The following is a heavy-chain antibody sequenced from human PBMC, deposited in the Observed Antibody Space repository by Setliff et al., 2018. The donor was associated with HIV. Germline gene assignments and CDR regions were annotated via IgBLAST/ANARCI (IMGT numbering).Heavy chain of an antibody. CDR1: GFTFDDYA. V-gene: IGHV3-9*01. CDR3: AKDVRFGELSHFDY. J-gene: IGHJ4*02. Sequence: PGGSLRLSCAASGFTFDDYAMHWVRQAPGKGLEWVSGISWNSGSIGYADSVKGRFTISRDNAKNSLYLQMNSLRAEDTALYYCAKDVRFGELSHFDYWGQGTLVTVSS. D-gene: IGHD3-10*01. CDR2: ISWNSGSI.